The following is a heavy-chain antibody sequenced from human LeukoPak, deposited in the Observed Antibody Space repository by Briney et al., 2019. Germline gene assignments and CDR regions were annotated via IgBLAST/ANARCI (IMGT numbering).Heavy chain of an antibody. Sequence: GESLKISCKGSGYSFTSYWIGWVRPMPGKGLEWMGIIYPGDSDTRYSPSFQGQVTISADKSISTAYLQWSSLKASDTAMYYWASRTGRKGDAFDIWGQGTMVSVSS. J-gene: IGHJ3*02. D-gene: IGHD1-1*01. CDR1: GYSFTSYW. CDR2: IYPGDSDT. CDR3: ASRTGRKGDAFDI. V-gene: IGHV5-51*01.